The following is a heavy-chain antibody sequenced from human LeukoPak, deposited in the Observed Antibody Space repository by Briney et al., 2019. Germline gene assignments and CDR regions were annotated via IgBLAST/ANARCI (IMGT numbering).Heavy chain of an antibody. D-gene: IGHD3-22*01. CDR1: GYTLTELS. Sequence: GASVKVSCKVSGYTLTELSMHWVRQAPGKGLEGMGGFDPEDGETIYAQKFQGRVTMTEDTSTDTAYMELSSMRSEDTAVYYCATHYDSSGYEYYFDYWGQGTLVTVSS. V-gene: IGHV1-24*01. CDR3: ATHYDSSGYEYYFDY. J-gene: IGHJ4*02. CDR2: FDPEDGET.